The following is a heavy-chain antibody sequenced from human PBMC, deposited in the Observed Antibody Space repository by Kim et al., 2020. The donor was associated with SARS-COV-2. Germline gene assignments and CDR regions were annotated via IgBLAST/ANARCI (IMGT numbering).Heavy chain of an antibody. V-gene: IGHV3-74*01. J-gene: IGHJ4*02. CDR3: ARGGEITMVRGVLNY. CDR2: INSDGSST. CDR1: GLTFSTYW. Sequence: GVSLRLSCAASGLTFSTYWMHWVRQAPGKGLVWVSRINSDGSSTSYADSVKGRFTISRDNAKNTLYLQMNSLRAEDTAVYYCARGGEITMVRGVLNYWGQGTLVTVSS. D-gene: IGHD3-10*01.